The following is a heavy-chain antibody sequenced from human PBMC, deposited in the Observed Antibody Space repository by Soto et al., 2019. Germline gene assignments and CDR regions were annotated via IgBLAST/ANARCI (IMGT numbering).Heavy chain of an antibody. D-gene: IGHD3-22*01. CDR3: ARDDDYDSSGYYWRSDALDI. CDR2: IIPIFGTA. Sequence: SVKVSCKASGGTFSSYAISWVRQAPGQGLEWMGGIIPIFGTANYAQKFQGRVTITADESTSTAYMELSSLRSEDTAVYYCARDDDYDSSGYYWRSDALDIWAQGTMVPVSS. CDR1: GGTFSSYA. V-gene: IGHV1-69*13. J-gene: IGHJ3*02.